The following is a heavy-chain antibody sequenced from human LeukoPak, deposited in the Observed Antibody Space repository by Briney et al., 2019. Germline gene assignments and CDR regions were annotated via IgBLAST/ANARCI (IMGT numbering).Heavy chain of an antibody. D-gene: IGHD3-10*01. V-gene: IGHV4-4*09. CDR3: ASNNYGSGSQDY. CDR1: GGSVSSYC. Sequence: PSETLSLTCTVSGGSVSSYCWSWVRQSPGKGLEWIGYIFTSGRTDYNPSLKSRVTMSVDTSKNQVSMELRFLTAADTAVYYCASNNYGSGSQDYWGQGTLVTVSS. CDR2: IFTSGRT. J-gene: IGHJ4*02.